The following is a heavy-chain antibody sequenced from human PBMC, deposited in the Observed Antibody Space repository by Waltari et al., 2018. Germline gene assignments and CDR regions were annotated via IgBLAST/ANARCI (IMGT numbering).Heavy chain of an antibody. CDR3: ARGRGVVTLRYYYGMDV. D-gene: IGHD2-21*02. CDR2: INPNSGGT. CDR1: GYTFTGYY. V-gene: IGHV1-2*06. Sequence: QVQLVQSGAEVKKPGASVKVSCKASGYTFTGYYMHWVRQAPGQGLEWMGRINPNSGGTNYAQKFQGRVTMTRDTSISTAYMELSRLRSDDTAVYYCARGRGVVTLRYYYGMDVWGQGTTVTVSS. J-gene: IGHJ6*02.